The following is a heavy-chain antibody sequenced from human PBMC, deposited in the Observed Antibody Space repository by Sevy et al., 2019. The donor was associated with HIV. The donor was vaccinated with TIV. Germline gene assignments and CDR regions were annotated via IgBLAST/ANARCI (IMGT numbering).Heavy chain of an antibody. J-gene: IGHJ4*02. D-gene: IGHD3-22*01. CDR1: GYTFTGYY. CDR3: TRGPSGFSGSDLAY. CDR2: INPNSGGT. Sequence: ASVKVSCKASGYTFTGYYMHWVRQAPGLGLEWMGWINPNSGGTKYEQKFQGRVTMTRVKSSSTAYMELSRLKSDDTAVYYCTRGPSGFSGSDLAYWGQGTLVTISS. V-gene: IGHV1-2*02.